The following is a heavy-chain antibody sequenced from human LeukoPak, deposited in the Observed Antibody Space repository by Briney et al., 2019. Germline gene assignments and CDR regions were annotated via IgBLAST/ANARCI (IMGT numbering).Heavy chain of an antibody. CDR2: ITASGGST. CDR1: GFTFSSYA. D-gene: IGHD3-3*01. CDR3: AKGLGFWSGYYTPFDY. Sequence: PGGSLRLSCAASGFTFSSYAMSWVRQTPGKGLEWVSGITASGGSTYHADSVKGRFTISRDNSINTLNLKMNNLRAEDTAIYYSAKGLGFWSGYYTPFDYWGQGSSVTVSS. J-gene: IGHJ4*02. V-gene: IGHV3-23*01.